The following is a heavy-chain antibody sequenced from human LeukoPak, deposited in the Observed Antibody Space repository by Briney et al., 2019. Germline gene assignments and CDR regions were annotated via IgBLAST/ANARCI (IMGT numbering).Heavy chain of an antibody. CDR1: GSMFAGHY. CDR2: ISPSNGAT. D-gene: IGHD6-25*01. Sequence: ASVKLSCKASGSMFAGHYRHWIRQAPGQGLEWMGWISPSNGATKYAQNFQGRVTMTRDTSISTAYMELSDLRSDDTAVYYCAVSVQAAAIPAFDNWGQGTLVTVSS. J-gene: IGHJ4*02. V-gene: IGHV1-2*02. CDR3: AVSVQAAAIPAFDN.